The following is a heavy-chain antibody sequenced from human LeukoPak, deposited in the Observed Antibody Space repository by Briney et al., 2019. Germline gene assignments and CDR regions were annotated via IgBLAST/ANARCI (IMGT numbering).Heavy chain of an antibody. V-gene: IGHV3-13*01. CDR1: GFTFSSYY. CDR3: ARAHPPDYYGSGSLWYGMDV. D-gene: IGHD3-10*01. Sequence: GGSLRLSCAASGFTFSSYYMHWVRQATGKGLEWVSAIGTAVDTYYPGSVKGRFTISRENAKNSLYLQMNSLRAGDTAVYYCARAHPPDYYGSGSLWYGMDVWGQGTTVTVSS. J-gene: IGHJ6*02. CDR2: IGTAVDT.